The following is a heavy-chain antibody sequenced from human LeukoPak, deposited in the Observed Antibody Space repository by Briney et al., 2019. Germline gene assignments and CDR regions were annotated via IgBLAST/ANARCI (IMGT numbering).Heavy chain of an antibody. CDR2: INPNSGGT. V-gene: IGHV1-2*02. CDR3: ARTRTGCSYGPDAFDI. D-gene: IGHD5-18*01. Sequence: ASVKVSCKASGYTFTGYYMHWVRQAPGQGLEWMGWINPNSGGTNYAQKFQGRVTMTRDTSISTAYMELSRLRSDDTAVYYCARTRTGCSYGPDAFDIWGQGTMVTVSS. CDR1: GYTFTGYY. J-gene: IGHJ3*02.